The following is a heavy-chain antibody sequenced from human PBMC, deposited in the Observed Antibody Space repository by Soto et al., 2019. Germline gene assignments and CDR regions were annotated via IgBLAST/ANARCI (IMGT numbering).Heavy chain of an antibody. CDR1: GYTFTSYY. D-gene: IGHD3-3*01. V-gene: IGHV1-46*01. CDR2: INPSGGST. CDR3: ARDRDFWSGKWGAFDI. J-gene: IGHJ3*02. Sequence: ASVKVSCKASGYTFTSYYMHWVRQAPGQGLEWMGIINPSGGSTSYAQKFQGRVTMTRDTSTSTVYMELSSLRSEDTAVYYCARDRDFWSGKWGAFDIWGQGTMVTVSS.